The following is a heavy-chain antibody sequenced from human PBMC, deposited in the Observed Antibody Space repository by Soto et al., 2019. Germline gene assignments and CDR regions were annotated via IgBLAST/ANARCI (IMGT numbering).Heavy chain of an antibody. D-gene: IGHD3-16*01. CDR2: ISSSSSYI. Sequence: GGSLRLSCAASGFTFSSYSMNWVRQAPGKGLEWVSSISSSSSYIYYADSVKGRFTISRDNAKNSLYLQMNSLRAEDTAVYYCARDHHLDYYYYGMDVWGQGTTVTVSS. CDR1: GFTFSSYS. J-gene: IGHJ6*02. V-gene: IGHV3-21*01. CDR3: ARDHHLDYYYYGMDV.